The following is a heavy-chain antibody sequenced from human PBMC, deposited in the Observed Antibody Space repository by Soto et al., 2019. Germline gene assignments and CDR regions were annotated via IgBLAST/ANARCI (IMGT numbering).Heavy chain of an antibody. CDR3: ARDPGVAGVRSDY. J-gene: IGHJ4*02. CDR2: ISTYTGNT. Sequence: QVQLVQSGAEVKKPGASVKVSCKASGYTFTSYGVSWVRQAPGQGLEWMGWISTYTGNTNYAQKFQGRVTMTTDTSTSIADMELRSLRSDDTAVYYCARDPGVAGVRSDYWGQGTLVTVSS. D-gene: IGHD6-13*01. V-gene: IGHV1-18*01. CDR1: GYTFTSYG.